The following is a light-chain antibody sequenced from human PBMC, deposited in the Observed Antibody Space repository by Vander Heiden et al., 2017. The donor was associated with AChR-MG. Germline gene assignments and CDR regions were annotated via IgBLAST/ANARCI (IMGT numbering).Light chain of an antibody. CDR3: QSYDSGLSGSGV. Sequence: QSVLTQPPSVSGAPGPRVTISCTGSSSNIGAGYDVHWYQQIPGTAPKLLIFANNNRPSGVPDRFSGFKSGTSASLAITGLQAEDEAVYYCQSYDSGLSGSGVFGGGTTLTVL. J-gene: IGLJ3*02. CDR1: SSNIGAGYD. CDR2: ANN. V-gene: IGLV1-40*01.